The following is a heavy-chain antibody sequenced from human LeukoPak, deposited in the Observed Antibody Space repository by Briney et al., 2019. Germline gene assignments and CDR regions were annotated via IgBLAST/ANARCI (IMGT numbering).Heavy chain of an antibody. CDR3: PRGYSYGWDFDY. Sequence: GGSLRLSCAASGLTISSYWMHWVRQAPGKGLVWVSRINSDGSSTTYADSVKGRFTISRDNAKNTLYLQMNSLRAEDTAVYYCPRGYSYGWDFDYWGQGTLVTVSS. CDR2: INSDGSST. CDR1: GLTISSYW. D-gene: IGHD5-18*01. J-gene: IGHJ4*02. V-gene: IGHV3-74*01.